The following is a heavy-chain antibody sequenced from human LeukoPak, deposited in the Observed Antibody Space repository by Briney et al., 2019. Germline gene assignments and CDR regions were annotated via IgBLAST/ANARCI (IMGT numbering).Heavy chain of an antibody. J-gene: IGHJ3*02. CDR3: AREVSSSGWYPRDAFDI. CDR2: IIPIFGTA. Sequence: SVKVSCKASGYTFTSYDISWVRQAPGQGLEWMGGIIPIFGTANYAQKFQGRVTITTDESTSTAYMELSSLRSEDTAVYYCAREVSSSGWYPRDAFDIWGQGTMVTVSS. D-gene: IGHD6-19*01. CDR1: GYTFTSYD. V-gene: IGHV1-69*05.